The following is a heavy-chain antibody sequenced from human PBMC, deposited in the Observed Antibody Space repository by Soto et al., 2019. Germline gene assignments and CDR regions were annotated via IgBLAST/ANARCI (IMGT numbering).Heavy chain of an antibody. CDR1: GYTFTSYD. V-gene: IGHV1-8*01. CDR2: MNPNSGNT. D-gene: IGHD6-13*01. J-gene: IGHJ5*02. Sequence: QVQLVQSGAEVKKPGASVKVSCKASGYTFTSYDINWVRQATGQGLEWMGWMNPNSGNTGYAQKFQGRVTMTRNTSISTAYMELSSLRSEDTAVYYCARDTRQQLVHKDNWFDPWGQGTLVTVSS. CDR3: ARDTRQQLVHKDNWFDP.